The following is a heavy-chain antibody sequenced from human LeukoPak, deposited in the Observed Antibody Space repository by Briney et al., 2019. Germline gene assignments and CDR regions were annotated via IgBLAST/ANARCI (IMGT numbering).Heavy chain of an antibody. J-gene: IGHJ4*02. V-gene: IGHV4-38-2*01. CDR3: ARRKGDTYYYDSSGYRYYFDY. Sequence: SETLSLTCAVSDYSISSGYYWGWIRQPPGKGLEWIGSIYHSGSTYYNPSLKSRVTISVDTSKNQFSLKLSSVTAADTAVYYCARRKGDTYYYDSSGYRYYFDYWGQGTLVTVSS. CDR2: IYHSGST. CDR1: DYSISSGYY. D-gene: IGHD3-22*01.